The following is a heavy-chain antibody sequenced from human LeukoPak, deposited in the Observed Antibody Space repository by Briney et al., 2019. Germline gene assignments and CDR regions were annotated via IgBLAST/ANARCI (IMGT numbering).Heavy chain of an antibody. D-gene: IGHD2-2*01. Sequence: GGSLRLSCAASGFRFSSYDIHWVRQAPGKGLEWLAVIAYDGSYTYYGDSVKGRLTVSRDNRQNTLYLEMTSLSTEDSAVFYCAKGKYSSSWMGHFYPFDVWGQGTLVTVSP. V-gene: IGHV3-30*18. J-gene: IGHJ3*01. CDR1: GFRFSSYD. CDR3: AKGKYSSSWMGHFYPFDV. CDR2: IAYDGSYT.